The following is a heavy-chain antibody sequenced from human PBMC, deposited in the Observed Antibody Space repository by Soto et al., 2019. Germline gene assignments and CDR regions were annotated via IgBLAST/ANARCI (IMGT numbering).Heavy chain of an antibody. CDR3: AKDTYYYDSSGYYVFDY. Sequence: GGSLRLSCAASGLIFSSYGMHWVRQAPGKGLEWLAVISYDGTNKNYADSVKGRFTISRDNSKNTLYLQMNSLRSDDTAVYYCAKDTYYYDSSGYYVFDYWGQGTLVTVSS. J-gene: IGHJ4*02. CDR2: ISYDGTNK. CDR1: GLIFSSYG. D-gene: IGHD3-22*01. V-gene: IGHV3-30*18.